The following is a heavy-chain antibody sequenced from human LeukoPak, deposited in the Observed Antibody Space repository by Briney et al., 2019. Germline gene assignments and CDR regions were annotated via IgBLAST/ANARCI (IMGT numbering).Heavy chain of an antibody. CDR2: ISGSGGSS. CDR3: ANSFCSGTSCHGGFDY. V-gene: IGHV3-23*01. CDR1: GFTFTNHW. Sequence: GGSLRLSCAASGFTFTNHWMSWVRQAPGKGLEWVSAISGSGGSSYYADSVKGRFTISRDNAKNTVYLQMNSLRAEDAALYYCANSFCSGTSCHGGFDYWGQGTLVTVSS. J-gene: IGHJ4*02. D-gene: IGHD2-2*01.